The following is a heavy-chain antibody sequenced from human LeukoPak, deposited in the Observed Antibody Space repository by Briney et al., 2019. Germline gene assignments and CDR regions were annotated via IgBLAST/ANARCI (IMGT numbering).Heavy chain of an antibody. CDR2: INPNSGDT. CDR1: GYTFTTYG. V-gene: IGHV1-2*02. J-gene: IGHJ4*02. CDR3: ATDRHTIAVAATLDY. Sequence: ASVKVSCKASGYTFTTYGIAWVRQAPGQGLEWMGWINPNSGDTKYAQNFQGRVTMTRDTSISTACMELSRLRSDDTAVYYCATDRHTIAVAATLDYWGQGTLVIASS. D-gene: IGHD6-19*01.